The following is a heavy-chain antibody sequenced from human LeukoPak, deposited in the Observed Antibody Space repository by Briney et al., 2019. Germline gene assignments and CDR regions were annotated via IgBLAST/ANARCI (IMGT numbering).Heavy chain of an antibody. Sequence: SVKVSCKASGGTFSSYAISWVRQGPGQGLEWMGGIIPIFGTANYAQKFQGRVTITTDESTSTAYMELSSLRSEDTAVYYCAREVVVSSGFQHWGQGTLVTVSS. CDR3: AREVVVSSGFQH. CDR1: GGTFSSYA. CDR2: IIPIFGTA. J-gene: IGHJ1*01. D-gene: IGHD2-15*01. V-gene: IGHV1-69*05.